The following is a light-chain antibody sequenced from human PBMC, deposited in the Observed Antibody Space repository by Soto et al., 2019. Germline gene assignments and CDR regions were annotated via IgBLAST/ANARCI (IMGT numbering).Light chain of an antibody. CDR1: LGISSY. CDR2: AAS. CDR3: QQLNSYPLT. V-gene: IGKV1-9*01. Sequence: IQLTQSPSSLSASVGDRVTITCRASLGISSYLDWYQQKPGKAPKLLIYAASTLQSGVPSRFSGSGSGTDFTLIISSLQPEDFATYYCQQLNSYPLTFGGGTKV. J-gene: IGKJ4*01.